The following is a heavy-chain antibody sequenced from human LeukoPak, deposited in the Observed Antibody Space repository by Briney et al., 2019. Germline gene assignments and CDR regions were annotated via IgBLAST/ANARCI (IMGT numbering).Heavy chain of an antibody. D-gene: IGHD2-2*01. Sequence: GASVKVSCKVSGYTLTELSMHWVRQAPGKGLEWMGGFDPEDGETIYAQKFQGRVTMTEDTSTDTAYMELSSLRSEDTAVYYCATAMPHIVVVPAPSSFDIWGQGTMVTVSS. V-gene: IGHV1-24*01. CDR3: ATAMPHIVVVPAPSSFDI. CDR2: FDPEDGET. J-gene: IGHJ3*02. CDR1: GYTLTELS.